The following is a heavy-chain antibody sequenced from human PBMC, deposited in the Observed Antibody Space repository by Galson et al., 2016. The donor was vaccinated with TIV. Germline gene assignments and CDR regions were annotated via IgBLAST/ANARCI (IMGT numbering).Heavy chain of an antibody. CDR3: AKRPIITIFGAGSNYCDS. D-gene: IGHD3-3*01. CDR2: IGGSGGSL. Sequence: SLRLSCAASGFSFSNYAMSWVRQAPGRGLEWVSGIGGSGGSLNYGDSVKGRFTISRDNSKNILYLQMNSLRAEDKAVYYCAKRPIITIFGAGSNYCDSWGQGTLVTVSS. CDR1: GFSFSNYA. J-gene: IGHJ4*02. V-gene: IGHV3-23*01.